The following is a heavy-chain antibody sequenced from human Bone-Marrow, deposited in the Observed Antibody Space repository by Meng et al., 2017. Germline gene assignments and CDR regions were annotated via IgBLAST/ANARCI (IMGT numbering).Heavy chain of an antibody. Sequence: GESLKISCAASGYTFSSYAMHWVRQAPGKGLEWVAVISDDGSNTYYADSVKGRFTISRDNSKNTLYLQMNSLRAKDTTVYYCARAGGSSFYYDSSGDRYYFDYWGQGTLVTVSS. CDR2: ISDDGSNT. V-gene: IGHV3-30*04. J-gene: IGHJ4*02. CDR3: ARAGGSSFYYDSSGDRYYFDY. D-gene: IGHD3-22*01. CDR1: GYTFSSYA.